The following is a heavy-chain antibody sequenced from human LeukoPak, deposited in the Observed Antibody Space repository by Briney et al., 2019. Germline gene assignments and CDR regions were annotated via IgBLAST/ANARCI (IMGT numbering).Heavy chain of an antibody. J-gene: IGHJ3*02. CDR3: ARDLSGNLGYCSGGSCWAGAFDI. CDR1: GGSISSSSYY. CDR2: IYYSGST. V-gene: IGHV4-39*07. Sequence: SETLSLTCTVSGGSISSSSYYWGWIRQPPGKGLEWIGSIYYSGSTYYNPSLKSRVTISVDTSKNQFSLKLSSVTAADTAVYYCARDLSGNLGYCSGGSCWAGAFDIWGQGTMVTVSS. D-gene: IGHD2-15*01.